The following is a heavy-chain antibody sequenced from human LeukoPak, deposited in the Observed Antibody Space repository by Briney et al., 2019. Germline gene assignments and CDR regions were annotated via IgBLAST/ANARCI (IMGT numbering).Heavy chain of an antibody. V-gene: IGHV3-30*18. CDR3: AKSRAAVAGPFDY. Sequence: GGSLRLSCAASGFTFSSYWMHWVRQAPGKGLEWVAVISYDGSNKYYADSVKGRFTISRDNSKNTLYLQMNSLRAEDTAVYYCAKSRAAVAGPFDYWGQGTLVTVSS. CDR1: GFTFSSYW. CDR2: ISYDGSNK. J-gene: IGHJ4*02. D-gene: IGHD6-19*01.